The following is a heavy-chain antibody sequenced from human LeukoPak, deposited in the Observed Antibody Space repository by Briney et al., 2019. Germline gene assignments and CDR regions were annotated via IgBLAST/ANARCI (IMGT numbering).Heavy chain of an antibody. V-gene: IGHV4-59*01. D-gene: IGHD3-22*01. J-gene: IGHJ3*02. Sequence: SETLSLTCSVSGASISSYYWSWIRQPPGKALEWIGYIYYSGSTNYNPSLKSRVTISVDTSKNQFSLKLSSMTAADTAVYYCARGGYYDKEAFDIWGQGTMVTVSS. CDR2: IYYSGST. CDR3: ARGGYYDKEAFDI. CDR1: GASISSYY.